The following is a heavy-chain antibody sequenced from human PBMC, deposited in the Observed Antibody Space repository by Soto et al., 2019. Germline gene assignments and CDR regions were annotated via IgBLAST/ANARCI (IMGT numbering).Heavy chain of an antibody. CDR1: GITISNYP. V-gene: IGHV3-23*01. CDR3: VKDHGGYPSTAPH. J-gene: IGHJ4*02. D-gene: IGHD3-22*01. Sequence: EVQLLESGGGLVQPGGSLRLSCAASGITISNYPMSWVRQAPGKGLDWVSGISGSGDRTYYADSAKGRFTISKDISRNSLSLQLDSLGVEDTAVYCCVKDHGGYPSTAPHWGQGTLVTVSS. CDR2: ISGSGDRT.